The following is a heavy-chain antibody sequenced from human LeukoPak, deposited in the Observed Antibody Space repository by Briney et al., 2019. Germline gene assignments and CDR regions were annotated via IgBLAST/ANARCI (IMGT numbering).Heavy chain of an antibody. CDR1: GXSVSSSTYY. CDR3: ARQDYSGNSVVFDI. Sequence: KPSETLSLTFTVSGXSVSSSTYYWSWIRQPPGKGLEWIGTVFHSGSTYYNPSLKSRVTISVDTSKNQLSLKLSSVTAADTAVYYCARQDYSGNSVVFDIWGQGTMVTVSS. J-gene: IGHJ3*02. CDR2: VFHSGST. D-gene: IGHD4-23*01. V-gene: IGHV4-39*01.